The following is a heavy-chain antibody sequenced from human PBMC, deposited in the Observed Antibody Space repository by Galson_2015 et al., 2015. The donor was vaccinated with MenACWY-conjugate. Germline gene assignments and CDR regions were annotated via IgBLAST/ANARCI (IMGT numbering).Heavy chain of an antibody. CDR2: ITGSGSTI. CDR1: GFTFSTYE. CDR3: ARDLWRDGDDGDY. V-gene: IGHV3-48*03. J-gene: IGHJ4*02. D-gene: IGHD4-17*01. Sequence: SLRLSCAASGFTFSTYEMNWVRQAPGKGLEWVSYITGSGSTIYYADSVKGRFTISRDNAKNSLYLQMNSLRTEDTAVYYCARDLWRDGDDGDYWGQGTLVTVSS.